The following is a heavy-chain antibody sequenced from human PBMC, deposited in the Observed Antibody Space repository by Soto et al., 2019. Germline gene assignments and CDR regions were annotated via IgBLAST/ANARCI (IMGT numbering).Heavy chain of an antibody. CDR2: ISYDGSNK. J-gene: IGHJ6*02. V-gene: IGHV3-30*18. Sequence: GGSLSLSCAASGFTFNNYGMHWVRQAPGKGLEWVAVISYDGSNKYYADSVKGRFSISRDNSKNTLYLQMNSLRAEDTAVYYCAKAVGYCSSTSCRDYYYYYGLDVWGQGTTVTVSS. CDR3: AKAVGYCSSTSCRDYYYYYGLDV. CDR1: GFTFNNYG. D-gene: IGHD2-2*01.